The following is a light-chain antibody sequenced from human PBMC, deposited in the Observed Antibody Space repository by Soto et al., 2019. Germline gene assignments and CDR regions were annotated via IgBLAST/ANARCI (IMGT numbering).Light chain of an antibody. CDR2: DVI. CDR1: SSDIGGYNY. Sequence: HSVLTQPASVSGSPGQSITISCTGTSSDIGGYNYVSWYQQHPGKAPKLMIYDVIHRPSGVSNRFSGSKSGNTASLTISGLQAEDEADYYCSSYTSNSTPLVFGTGTKLTVL. J-gene: IGLJ1*01. V-gene: IGLV2-14*03. CDR3: SSYTSNSTPLV.